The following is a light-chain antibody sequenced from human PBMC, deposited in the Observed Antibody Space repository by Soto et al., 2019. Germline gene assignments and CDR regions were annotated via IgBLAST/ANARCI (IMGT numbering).Light chain of an antibody. CDR1: QSVSSSY. J-gene: IGKJ5*01. V-gene: IGKV3D-20*01. CDR3: QQYGSSPPIT. Sequence: EIELTQSPGTLPLYPGPRATPSCRARQSVSSSYLAWYQQKPGLAPRLLIYDASRRATGIPDRFSGSGSGTDFTLTISRLEPEDFSVYYCQQYGSSPPITVGQGTRLEIK. CDR2: DAS.